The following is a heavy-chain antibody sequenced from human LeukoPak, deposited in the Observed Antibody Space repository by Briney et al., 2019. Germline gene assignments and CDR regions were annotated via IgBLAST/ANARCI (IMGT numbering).Heavy chain of an antibody. CDR3: AIDGAQRYDFWSGYYYPYFDY. V-gene: IGHV1-2*02. Sequence: VASVKVSCKASGYTFTGYYMDWVRQAPGQGVEWMGWIHPKSGGTNYAQKFQGRFTITRDTSISTAYMELSRLRSDDTAVYYRAIDGAQRYDFWSGYYYPYFDYWGQGTLVTVSS. D-gene: IGHD3-3*01. CDR2: IHPKSGGT. CDR1: GYTFTGYY. J-gene: IGHJ4*02.